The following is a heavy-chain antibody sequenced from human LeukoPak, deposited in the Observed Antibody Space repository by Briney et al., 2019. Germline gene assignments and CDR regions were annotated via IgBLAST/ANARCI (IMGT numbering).Heavy chain of an antibody. D-gene: IGHD6-19*01. J-gene: IGHJ4*02. V-gene: IGHV3-7*01. Sequence: PGGSLRLSCAASGSTFSSYWMSWVRQAPGKGLEWVANIKQDGSEKYYVDSVKGRFTISRDNAKNSLYLQMNSLRAEDTAVYYCARDMWQWLASFDYWGQGTLVTVSS. CDR1: GSTFSSYW. CDR2: IKQDGSEK. CDR3: ARDMWQWLASFDY.